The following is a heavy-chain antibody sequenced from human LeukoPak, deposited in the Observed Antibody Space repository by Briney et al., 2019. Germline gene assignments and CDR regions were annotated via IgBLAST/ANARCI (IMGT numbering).Heavy chain of an antibody. Sequence: ADPVPLLCIVWTGPKSITLSYWHSTRPSPGKGPEWIGPSYYSWRTDYDPSLKSRVTMSVETSKNQFSLKLSSVTAADTAVYYCARNISTVADGARYNWFDPWGQGTLVTVSS. V-gene: IGHV4-39*01. CDR1: TGPKSITLSY. D-gene: IGHD4-11*01. CDR3: ARNISTVADGARYNWFDP. CDR2: SYYSWRT. J-gene: IGHJ5*02.